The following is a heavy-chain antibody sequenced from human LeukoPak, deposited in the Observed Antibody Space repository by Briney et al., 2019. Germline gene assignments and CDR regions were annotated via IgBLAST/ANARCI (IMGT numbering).Heavy chain of an antibody. D-gene: IGHD3-10*01. Sequence: ASVRVSCKASGYPFIAHFLNWVRQAPGQGLEWMGNIDTTTGNPRYAQDFTGRFVSSLDTSVSTAYLQITSLKADDTAAYYCVRGTPTPGMDYWGQGTQVTVSS. J-gene: IGHJ4*02. CDR3: VRGTPTPGMDY. CDR1: GYPFIAHF. CDR2: IDTTTGNP. V-gene: IGHV7-4-1*02.